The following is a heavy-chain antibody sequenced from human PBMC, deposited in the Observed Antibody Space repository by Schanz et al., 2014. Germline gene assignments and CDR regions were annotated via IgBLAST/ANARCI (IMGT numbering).Heavy chain of an antibody. J-gene: IGHJ6*02. D-gene: IGHD4-17*01. V-gene: IGHV1-2*02. Sequence: QVRLEQSAAEVKKPGASVKVSCTSYGNTFTAYYVNWVRQAPGQGLEWMGWINPDNGDTKYAPKFQGRVTMTSDASISTAYMELTGLQSDDTGVYYCARDGGGPTVTTGYYGMDVWGQGTTVTVSS. CDR2: INPDNGDT. CDR3: ARDGGGPTVTTGYYGMDV. CDR1: GNTFTAYY.